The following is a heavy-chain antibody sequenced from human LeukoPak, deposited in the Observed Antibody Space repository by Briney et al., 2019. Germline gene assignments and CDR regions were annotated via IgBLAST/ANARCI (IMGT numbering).Heavy chain of an antibody. CDR1: GFTFDDYA. CDR2: ISWNSGSI. Sequence: GGSLRLSCAASGFTFDDYAMHWVRQTPRKGLEWVSGISWNSGSIDYADSVKGRFTMSRDNAKNSLYLQMNSLRAEDTALYYCAKDIRATSVAGTSGFDYWGQGTLVTVSS. V-gene: IGHV3-9*01. D-gene: IGHD6-19*01. J-gene: IGHJ4*02. CDR3: AKDIRATSVAGTSGFDY.